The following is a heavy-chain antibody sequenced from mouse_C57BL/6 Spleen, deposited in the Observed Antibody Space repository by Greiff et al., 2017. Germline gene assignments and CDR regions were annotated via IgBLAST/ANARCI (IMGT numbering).Heavy chain of an antibody. D-gene: IGHD3-2*02. CDR1: GYSITSGYY. CDR2: ISYDGSN. V-gene: IGHV3-6*01. Sequence: EVQLQQSGPGLVKPSQSLSLTCSVTGYSITSGYYWNWIRQFPGNKLEWMGYISYDGSNNYNPSLKNRISITRDTSKNQLFLKLNSVTTEDTATYYCARSQTAQASFDYWGQGTTLTVSS. J-gene: IGHJ2*01. CDR3: ARSQTAQASFDY.